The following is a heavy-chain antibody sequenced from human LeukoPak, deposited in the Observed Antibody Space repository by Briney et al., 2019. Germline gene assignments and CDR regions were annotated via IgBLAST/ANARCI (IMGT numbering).Heavy chain of an antibody. CDR3: AKAPQLGWLRVDY. CDR1: GFTFSSYA. V-gene: IGHV3-23*01. CDR2: ISGSGDNT. J-gene: IGHJ4*02. Sequence: GGSLRLSCAASGFTFSSYAMSWVRQAPGKGQEWVSTISGSGDNTYYADSVKGRFTISRDNSKNTLYLQMNSLRAGDTAIYYCAKAPQLGWLRVDYWGQGTLVTVSS. D-gene: IGHD5-12*01.